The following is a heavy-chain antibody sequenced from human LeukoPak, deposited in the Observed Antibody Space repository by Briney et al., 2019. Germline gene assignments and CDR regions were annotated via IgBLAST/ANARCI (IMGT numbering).Heavy chain of an antibody. CDR3: ARDLRGYSYGYPGY. CDR1: GYTFTSYA. V-gene: IGHV1-3*01. Sequence: ASVKVSCKASGYTFTSYAMHWVRQAPGQRLEWMGWINAGNGNTKYSQKIQGRVTITRDTSASTAYMELSSLRSEDTAVYYCARDLRGYSYGYPGYWGQGTLVTVSS. CDR2: INAGNGNT. J-gene: IGHJ4*02. D-gene: IGHD5-18*01.